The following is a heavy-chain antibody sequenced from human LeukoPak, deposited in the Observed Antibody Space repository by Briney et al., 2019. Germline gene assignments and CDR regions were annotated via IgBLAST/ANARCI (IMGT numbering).Heavy chain of an antibody. V-gene: IGHV1-46*01. Sequence: ASVKVSCTASGYTFTSYYTHWVRQAPGQGLEWMGIINPSGGSTSYAQKFQGRVTMTRDTSTSTVYVELSSLRSEDTAVYYCARGAAAIPNAFDIWGQGTMVTVSS. D-gene: IGHD2-2*01. CDR1: GYTFTSYY. CDR2: INPSGGST. CDR3: ARGAAAIPNAFDI. J-gene: IGHJ3*02.